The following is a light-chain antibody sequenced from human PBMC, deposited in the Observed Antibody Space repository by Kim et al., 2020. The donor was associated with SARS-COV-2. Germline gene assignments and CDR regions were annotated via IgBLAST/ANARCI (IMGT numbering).Light chain of an antibody. CDR2: GKN. V-gene: IGLV3-19*01. Sequence: SSELTQDPAVSVALGQTVRITCQGDSLRSYYASWYQQKPGQAPVLVIYGKNNRPSGIPDRFSGSRSANTASFTITGAQAEDEADYYCNSRDSSGNPFLVF. CDR3: NSRDSSGNPFLV. J-gene: IGLJ2*01. CDR1: SLRSYY.